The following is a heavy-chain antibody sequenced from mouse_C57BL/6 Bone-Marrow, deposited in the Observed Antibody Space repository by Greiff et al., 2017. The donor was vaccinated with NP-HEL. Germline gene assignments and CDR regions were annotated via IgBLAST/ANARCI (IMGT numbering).Heavy chain of an antibody. CDR1: GYTFTSYW. Sequence: QVQLQQPGAELVKPGASVKLSCKASGYTFTSYWMHWVKQRPGQGLEWIGMIHPSDSDTNYNQKFKGKATLTVDKSSSTAYMQLSSLTSEDSAVYYCAIMGPAWFAYWGQGTLVTVSA. J-gene: IGHJ3*01. CDR3: AIMGPAWFAY. D-gene: IGHD4-1*01. CDR2: IHPSDSDT. V-gene: IGHV1-74*01.